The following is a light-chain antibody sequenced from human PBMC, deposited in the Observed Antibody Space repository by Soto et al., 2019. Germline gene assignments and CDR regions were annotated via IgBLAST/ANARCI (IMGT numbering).Light chain of an antibody. CDR3: QQYNNWPLT. CDR2: DAS. V-gene: IGKV3D-15*01. Sequence: EIVLTQSLGTLSLSPGERATLSCRASQSVDNDLAWYQQKPGQPPRLLIYDASTRATGIPARFSGSQSGTEFTLTISSLLSEDFAVYSCQQYNNWPLTFGGGTKVDI. J-gene: IGKJ4*01. CDR1: QSVDND.